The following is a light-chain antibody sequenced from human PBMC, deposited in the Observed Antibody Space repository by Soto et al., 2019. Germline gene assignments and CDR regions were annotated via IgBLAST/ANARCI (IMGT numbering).Light chain of an antibody. CDR2: DNT. CDR1: YSNIETNY. V-gene: IGLV1-51*01. Sequence: QSVLTQPPSISATPGQKVTISCSGSYSNIETNYVSWYQQLPGTAPKLLIYDNTERPSGIPDRFSGSKSGSSAILGITGLQTGDEADYYCGTWDSSLSAGVFGTGTKVTVL. J-gene: IGLJ1*01. CDR3: GTWDSSLSAGV.